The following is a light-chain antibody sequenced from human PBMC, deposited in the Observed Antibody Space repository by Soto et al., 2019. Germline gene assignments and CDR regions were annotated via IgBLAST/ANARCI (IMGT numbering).Light chain of an antibody. CDR2: AAY. CDR1: QSISSY. V-gene: IGKV1-39*01. CDR3: KKCYSSQLN. Sequence: DLQMTQSRSSLSASVVDIVTLTFLASQSISSYLNWYQQQPGKAPKIMIYAAYSLHSGVPSRFSGSGSGTDFTLTIRSMQTEDFANYYCKKCYSSQLNVGGGNKVDIK. J-gene: IGKJ4*01.